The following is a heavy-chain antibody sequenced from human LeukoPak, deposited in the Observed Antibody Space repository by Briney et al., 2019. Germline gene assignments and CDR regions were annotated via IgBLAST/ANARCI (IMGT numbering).Heavy chain of an antibody. V-gene: IGHV7-4-1*02. Sequence: GASVKVSCKASGYTFTNYAMNWVRQAPGQGLEWMGWINTNTGNPMYAQGFTGRFVFSLDTSVSTAYLQISSLKAGDTAVYYCARVVRGSSGYRYYFDYWGLGTLVTVSS. CDR3: ARVVRGSSGYRYYFDY. D-gene: IGHD3-22*01. CDR2: INTNTGNP. CDR1: GYTFTNYA. J-gene: IGHJ4*02.